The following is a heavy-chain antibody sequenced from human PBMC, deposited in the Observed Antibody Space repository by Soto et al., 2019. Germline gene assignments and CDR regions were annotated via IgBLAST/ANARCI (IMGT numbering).Heavy chain of an antibody. D-gene: IGHD3-3*02. Sequence: GGSLRLSCAASGFTFSNYGMHWVRQAPGKGLEWVAVISYDGSNKYYADSVKGRFTISRVNSKNTLYLQMNSLRAEDTALYYCAKDGVLGWGQGTLVTVYS. CDR2: ISYDGSNK. V-gene: IGHV3-30*18. CDR3: AKDGVLG. CDR1: GFTFSNYG. J-gene: IGHJ4*02.